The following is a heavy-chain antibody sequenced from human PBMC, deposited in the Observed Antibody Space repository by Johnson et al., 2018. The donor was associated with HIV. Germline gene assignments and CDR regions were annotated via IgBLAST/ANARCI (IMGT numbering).Heavy chain of an antibody. Sequence: VQLVESGGGLVQPGGSLRLSCAASGFTFSSYWMSWVRQAPGKGLEWVANIKQDGSEKYYVDSVKGRFTISRDNSNNTLYLQMNTLITEDTAVYYCAREGRGSPDGFDIWGQGTMVTVSS. J-gene: IGHJ3*02. CDR2: IKQDGSEK. D-gene: IGHD3-16*01. V-gene: IGHV3-7*01. CDR3: AREGRGSPDGFDI. CDR1: GFTFSSYW.